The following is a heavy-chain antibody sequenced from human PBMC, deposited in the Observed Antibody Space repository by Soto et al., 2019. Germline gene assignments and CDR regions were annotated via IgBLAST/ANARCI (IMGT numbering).Heavy chain of an antibody. V-gene: IGHV3-23*01. D-gene: IGHD2-21*02. J-gene: IGHJ4*02. CDR1: GFTFSSYA. CDR2: ISGSGGST. CDR3: AKAPYCGGDCSLPFDY. Sequence: EVPLLESGGGLVQPGGSLRLSCAASGFTFSSYAMSWVRQAPGKGLEWVSAISGSGGSTYYADSVKGRFTISRDNSKNTLYLQMNSLRAEDTAVYYCAKAPYCGGDCSLPFDYWGQGTLVTVSS.